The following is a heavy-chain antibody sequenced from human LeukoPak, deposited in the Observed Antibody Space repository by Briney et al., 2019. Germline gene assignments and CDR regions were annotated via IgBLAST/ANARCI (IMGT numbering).Heavy chain of an antibody. D-gene: IGHD1-26*01. CDR2: IHGDGDNI. CDR1: GFPFSSYA. V-gene: IGHV3-74*01. CDR3: ARAQVGAPTDL. Sequence: GGSLRLSCAASGFPFSSYAMYWVRQAPGKGLEWVARIHGDGDNISYADSVRGRSTISRDNAKDTLYLHVNSLRPEDTAVYYCARAQVGAPTDLWGQGTLVTVSS. J-gene: IGHJ5*02.